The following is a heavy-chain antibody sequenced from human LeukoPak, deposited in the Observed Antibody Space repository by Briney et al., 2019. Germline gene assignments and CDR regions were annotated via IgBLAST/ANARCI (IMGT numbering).Heavy chain of an antibody. CDR1: GFTVSSNY. CDR2: IYSGGST. J-gene: IGHJ5*02. V-gene: IGHV3-53*01. CDR3: VRNSGELGA. D-gene: IGHD2-21*01. Sequence: PGGSLRLSCAASGFTVSSNYMSWVRRAAGKGLEWVALIYSGGSTYYADSVKGRFTISRDNSKNTLHLQMNSLRAEDTAVYYCVRNSGELGAWGQGTLVTVSS.